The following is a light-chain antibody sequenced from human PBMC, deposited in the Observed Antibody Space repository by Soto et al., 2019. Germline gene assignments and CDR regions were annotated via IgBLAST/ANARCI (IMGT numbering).Light chain of an antibody. CDR2: RAS. J-gene: IGKJ1*01. V-gene: IGKV3-15*01. CDR3: PQPNRWLWR. CDR1: QMVSSN. Sequence: ILVTQPPPTLSEYPGEGATLSCKASQMVSSNLASYQQKPGQPPRPLLYRASTRATGIPARFSGSGSVTGLTLIISILQSEDCAGDCCPQPNRWLWRLCQGTKVDIK.